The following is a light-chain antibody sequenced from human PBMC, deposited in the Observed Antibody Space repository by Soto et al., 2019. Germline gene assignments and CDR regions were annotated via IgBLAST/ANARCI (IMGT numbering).Light chain of an antibody. Sequence: QSVLTQPASASGSPGQSITIPCTGTSSDVGDYHYVSWYQQHPGKAPKLMIYDVSYRPSGVSNRFAGSKSGDTASLTISGLQAEDEADYYCSSYTTSSTVLFGGGTKLTVL. CDR3: SSYTTSSTVL. CDR1: SSDVGDYHY. V-gene: IGLV2-14*03. J-gene: IGLJ2*01. CDR2: DVS.